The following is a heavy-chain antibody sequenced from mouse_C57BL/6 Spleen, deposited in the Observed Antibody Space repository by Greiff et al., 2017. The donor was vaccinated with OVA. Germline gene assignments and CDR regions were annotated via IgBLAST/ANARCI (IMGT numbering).Heavy chain of an antibody. Sequence: EVKLMESGGDLVKPGGSLKLSCAASGFTFSSYGMSWVRQTPDKRLEWVATISSGGSYTYYPDSVKGRFTISRDNAKNTLYLQMSSLKSEDTAMYYCARHRTTAPFAYWGQGTLVTVSA. CDR2: ISSGGSYT. CDR1: GFTFSSYG. D-gene: IGHD1-2*01. J-gene: IGHJ3*01. CDR3: ARHRTTAPFAY. V-gene: IGHV5-6*01.